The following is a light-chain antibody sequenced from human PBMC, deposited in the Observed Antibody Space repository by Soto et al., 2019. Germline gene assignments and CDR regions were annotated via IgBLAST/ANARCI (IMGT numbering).Light chain of an antibody. CDR1: QSVSNNY. CDR2: GAS. J-gene: IGKJ1*01. CDR3: QQYGSSGA. Sequence: DIVLRQSTGTLSLPTGERATISCRASQSVSNNYLAWYQQKPGQAPRLLIYGASNRATDIPDRFSGSGSGTDFTLTISRLEPEDFAVYYCQQYGSSGAFGQGTKVDIK. V-gene: IGKV3-20*01.